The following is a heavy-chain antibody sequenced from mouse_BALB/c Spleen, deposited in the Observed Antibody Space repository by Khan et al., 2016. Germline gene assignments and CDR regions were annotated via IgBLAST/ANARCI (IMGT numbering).Heavy chain of an antibody. V-gene: IGHV3-2*02. CDR1: GYSITSDFA. CDR2: ISHSGST. D-gene: IGHD1-1*01. Sequence: EVQLQESGPGLVKPSQSLSLTCTVTGYSITSDFAWNWIRQFPGNKLEWMGYISHSGSTSYNTSLQSRFSINRDTSKNQFFLQLNSVTAEDSATYDWARGYYYGKGYFDYWGQGTTLTVSS. J-gene: IGHJ2*01. CDR3: ARGYYYGKGYFDY.